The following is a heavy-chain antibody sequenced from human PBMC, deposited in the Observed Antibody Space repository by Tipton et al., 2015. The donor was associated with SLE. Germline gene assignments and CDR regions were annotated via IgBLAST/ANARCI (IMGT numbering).Heavy chain of an antibody. J-gene: IGHJ5*02. CDR2: INHSGST. V-gene: IGHV4-34*01. CDR3: ARIPFQSLATEPDP. Sequence: TLSLTCAVYGGSFSGYYWSWIRQPPGKGLEWIGEINHSGSTNYNPSLKSRVTISVDTSKNQVSLQLNSVTPEDTAVYYCARIPFQSLATEPDPWGQGTLVTVSS. D-gene: IGHD2-21*01. CDR1: GGSFSGYY.